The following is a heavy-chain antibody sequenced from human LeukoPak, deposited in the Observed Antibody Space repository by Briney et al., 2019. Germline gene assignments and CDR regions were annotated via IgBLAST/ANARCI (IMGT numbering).Heavy chain of an antibody. CDR1: GYTFTCYA. V-gene: IGHV1-3*01. D-gene: IGHD6-13*01. Sequence: ASVKVSCKASGYTFTCYAMHWVRQAPGQRLEWMGWINAGNGNTKYSQKFQGRVTITRDTSASTAYMELSSLRSEDTAVYYCARDKVAAAGTDYYYYGMDVWGQGTTVTVSS. CDR2: INAGNGNT. J-gene: IGHJ6*02. CDR3: ARDKVAAAGTDYYYYGMDV.